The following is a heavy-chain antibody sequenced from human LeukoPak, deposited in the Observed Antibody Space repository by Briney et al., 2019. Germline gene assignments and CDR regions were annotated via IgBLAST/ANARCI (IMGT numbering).Heavy chain of an antibody. D-gene: IGHD2-15*01. CDR2: TRHDGSRK. J-gene: IGHJ4*02. CDR1: GFTFSSYG. Sequence: GGSLRLSCAASGFTFSSYGMHWVRQAPGKGLEWVAFTRHDGSRKYYADSVKGRFTISRDNAKSSLDLQMNNLRAEDTAVYYCATTQTFDYWGQGTLVTVSS. CDR3: ATTQTFDY. V-gene: IGHV3-30*02.